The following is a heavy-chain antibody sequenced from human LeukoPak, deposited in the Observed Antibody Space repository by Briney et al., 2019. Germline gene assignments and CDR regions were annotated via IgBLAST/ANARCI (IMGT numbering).Heavy chain of an antibody. V-gene: IGHV1-2*02. Sequence: ASVKVSCKASGYTFTSYYMHWVRQAPGQGLEWMGWINPNSGGTNYAQKFQGRVTMTRDTSISTAYMELSRLRSDDTAVYYCARHRGSYSANFDYWGQGTLVTVSS. CDR1: GYTFTSYY. D-gene: IGHD1-26*01. CDR3: ARHRGSYSANFDY. J-gene: IGHJ4*02. CDR2: INPNSGGT.